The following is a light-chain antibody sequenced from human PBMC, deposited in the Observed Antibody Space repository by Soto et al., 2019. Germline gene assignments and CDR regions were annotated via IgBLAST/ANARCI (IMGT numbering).Light chain of an antibody. CDR3: QQYAGSLSWT. Sequence: EIVLTQYPGTLSLSPGDRGTLSCGASQSVSSNYLAWYQQRPGQAPRLLIYGSSIRATGIPDRFSGSGSGTDFTLTISRLEPEDFAVYYCQQYAGSLSWTFGQGTKVDIK. J-gene: IGKJ1*01. V-gene: IGKV3-20*01. CDR2: GSS. CDR1: QSVSSNY.